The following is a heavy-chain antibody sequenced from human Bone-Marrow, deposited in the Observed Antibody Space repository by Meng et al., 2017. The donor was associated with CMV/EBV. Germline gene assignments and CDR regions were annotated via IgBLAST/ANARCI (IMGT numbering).Heavy chain of an antibody. D-gene: IGHD6-19*01. V-gene: IGHV3-11*04. CDR1: GFTFSDYY. CDR3: ARSSSGRPDEAFDI. CDR2: ISSSGSTI. Sequence: GGSLRLSCAASGFTFSDYYVSWIRQAPGKGLEWVSYISSSGSTIYYADSVKGRFTISRDNAKNTLYLQMNSLRAEDTAVYYCARSSSGRPDEAFDIWGQGTMVTVSS. J-gene: IGHJ3*02.